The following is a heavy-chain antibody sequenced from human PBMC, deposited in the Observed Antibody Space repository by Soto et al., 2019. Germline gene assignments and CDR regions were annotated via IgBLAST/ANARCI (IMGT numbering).Heavy chain of an antibody. J-gene: IGHJ6*02. CDR3: ARAAGTPPPLHYYYYGMDV. V-gene: IGHV1-69*13. CDR2: IIPIFGTA. D-gene: IGHD6-13*01. Sequence: GASVKVSCKASGGTFSSYAISWVRQAPGQGLEWMGGIIPIFGTANYAQKFQGRVTITADESTSTAYMELSSLRSEDTAVYYCARAAGTPPPLHYYYYGMDVWGQGTTVIVSS. CDR1: GGTFSSYA.